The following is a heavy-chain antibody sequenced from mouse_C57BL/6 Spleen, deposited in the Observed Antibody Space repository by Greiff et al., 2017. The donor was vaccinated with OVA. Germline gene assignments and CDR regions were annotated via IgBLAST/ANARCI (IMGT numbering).Heavy chain of an antibody. V-gene: IGHV1-82*01. D-gene: IGHD1-1*01. CDR1: GYAFSSSW. J-gene: IGHJ4*01. Sequence: QVQLQQSGPELVKPGASVTISCKASGYAFSSSWMNWVKQRPGKGLEWIGRIYPGDGDTNYNGKVKGKATLTADKSSSTAYMQLSSLTSEDSAVYFCARSEDYGSTYAMDYWGQGTSVTVSS. CDR2: IYPGDGDT. CDR3: ARSEDYGSTYAMDY.